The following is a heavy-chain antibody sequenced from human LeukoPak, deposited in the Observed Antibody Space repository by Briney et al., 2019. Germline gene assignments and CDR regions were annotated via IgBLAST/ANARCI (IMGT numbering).Heavy chain of an antibody. CDR1: GYTFTSYG. V-gene: IGHV1-18*01. J-gene: IGHJ4*02. D-gene: IGHD3-22*01. Sequence: VSVKVSCKASGYTFTSYGISWVRQAPGQGLEWMGWISAYNGNTNYAQKLQGRVTMTTDTSTSTAYMELRSLRSDDTAVYYCARVPTYDSSGYYQYYFDYWGQGTLVTVSS. CDR2: ISAYNGNT. CDR3: ARVPTYDSSGYYQYYFDY.